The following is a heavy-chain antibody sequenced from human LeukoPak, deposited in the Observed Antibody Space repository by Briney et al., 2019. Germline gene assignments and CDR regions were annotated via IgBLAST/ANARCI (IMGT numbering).Heavy chain of an antibody. J-gene: IGHJ5*02. V-gene: IGHV4-31*03. CDR2: VFYSGST. Sequence: PSETLSLTCTVSGGSINSGDYYWAWVRQHPGKGLEWIGYVFYSGSTYYNPSLKSRVTISVDTSKNQFSLKLSSVTAADTAVYYCATQNSSSWYGDWFDPWGQGTLVTVSS. CDR1: GGSINSGDYY. CDR3: ATQNSSSWYGDWFDP. D-gene: IGHD6-13*01.